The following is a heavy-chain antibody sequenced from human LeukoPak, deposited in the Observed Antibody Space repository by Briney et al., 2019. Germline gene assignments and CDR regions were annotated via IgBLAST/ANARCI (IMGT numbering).Heavy chain of an antibody. CDR3: AREIVVVPAAMRGGYYYMDV. V-gene: IGHV4-4*07. Sequence: PSETLSLTCTVSGGSISSYYWSWIRQPAGKGLEWIGRIYTSGSTNYNPSLKSRVTISVDKSKNQFSLKLSSVTAADTAVYYCAREIVVVPAAMRGGYYYMDVWGKGTTVTVSS. D-gene: IGHD2-2*01. CDR2: IYTSGST. J-gene: IGHJ6*03. CDR1: GGSISSYY.